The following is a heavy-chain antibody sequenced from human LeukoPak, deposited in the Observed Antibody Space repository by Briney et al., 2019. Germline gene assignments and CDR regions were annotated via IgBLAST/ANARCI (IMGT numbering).Heavy chain of an antibody. CDR1: GYTFTSYY. CDR3: ARVGGGGDFSFFDY. J-gene: IGHJ4*02. CDR2: MKPSGGST. Sequence: ASVKVSCKASGYTFTSYYMHWVRQAPGQGLEWMGIMKPSGGSTTYAQKFQGRVTMTRDMSTSTVYMELSSLRSEDTAVYYCARVGGGGDFSFFDYWGQGTPVTVSS. D-gene: IGHD2-21*02. V-gene: IGHV1-46*01.